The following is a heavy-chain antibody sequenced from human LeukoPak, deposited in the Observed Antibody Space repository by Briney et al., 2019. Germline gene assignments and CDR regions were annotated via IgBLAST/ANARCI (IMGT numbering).Heavy chain of an antibody. D-gene: IGHD3-10*01. J-gene: IGHJ5*02. V-gene: IGHV3-15*01. Sequence: PGGSLRLSCAASGFTFMNAWMTWVRQVPGKGLEWVGRIKSKTDGGTTDFAAPVTGRFTISRDDSKDMMFLQMDSLKTEDTAVYYCTTAGDYGSGSYTNWFDPWGQGTLVTVSS. CDR3: TTAGDYGSGSYTNWFDP. CDR1: GFTFMNAW. CDR2: IKSKTDGGTT.